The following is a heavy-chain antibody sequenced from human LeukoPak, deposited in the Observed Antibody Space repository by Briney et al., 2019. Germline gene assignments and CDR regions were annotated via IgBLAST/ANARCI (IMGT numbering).Heavy chain of an antibody. V-gene: IGHV3-11*01. CDR3: ARDLFSFYYDSSGYCDY. J-gene: IGHJ4*02. CDR1: GFNFGDYY. D-gene: IGHD3-22*01. CDR2: ISSSGHNI. Sequence: AGGSLRLSCVASGFNFGDYYMNWFRQAPGKGLEWLSFISSSGHNILYTDSVKGRFTASRDNAKKTVFLQMNSLRAEDTAVYYCARDLFSFYYDSSGYCDYWGPGTRVTVSS.